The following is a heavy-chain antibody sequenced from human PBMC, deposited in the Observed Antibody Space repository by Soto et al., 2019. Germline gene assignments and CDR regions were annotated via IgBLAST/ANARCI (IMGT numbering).Heavy chain of an antibody. Sequence: QITLKESGPTLVKPTQTLTLTCTFSGFSLSTSGVGVGWIRQPPGKALEWLALIYWDDDKRYSPSLKSRLTITKDTSKNQVVLTMTNMDPVDTATYYCAHVIKPERERYFDYWGQGTLVTVSS. D-gene: IGHD1-1*01. CDR2: IYWDDDK. CDR3: AHVIKPERERYFDY. V-gene: IGHV2-5*02. CDR1: GFSLSTSGVG. J-gene: IGHJ4*02.